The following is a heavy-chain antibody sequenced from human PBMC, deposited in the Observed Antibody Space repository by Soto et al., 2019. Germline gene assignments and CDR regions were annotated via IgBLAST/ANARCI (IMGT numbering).Heavy chain of an antibody. Sequence: GGSLRLSCAASGFTFSSYWMSWVRQAPGKGLEWVANIKQDGSEKYYVDSVKGRFTISRDNAKNSLYLQMSSLRAEDTAVYYCAREAGWELPVDYYGMDVWGQGTTVTVSS. CDR2: IKQDGSEK. CDR3: AREAGWELPVDYYGMDV. CDR1: GFTFSSYW. D-gene: IGHD1-26*01. V-gene: IGHV3-7*01. J-gene: IGHJ6*02.